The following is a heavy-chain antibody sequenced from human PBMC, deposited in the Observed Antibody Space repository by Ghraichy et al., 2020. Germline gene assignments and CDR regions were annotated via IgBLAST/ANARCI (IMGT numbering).Heavy chain of an antibody. CDR2: IYYSGST. Sequence: SETLSLTCTVSGGSISNYYWTWIRQSPGKGLEWIGNIYYSGSTNYNPSLKNRVTLSVDTSKNQFSLRLTSVTAADTAVYYCARGQYLQLDVFDIWGQGTMVSVSS. CDR1: GGSISNYY. D-gene: IGHD5-24*01. V-gene: IGHV4-59*01. CDR3: ARGQYLQLDVFDI. J-gene: IGHJ3*02.